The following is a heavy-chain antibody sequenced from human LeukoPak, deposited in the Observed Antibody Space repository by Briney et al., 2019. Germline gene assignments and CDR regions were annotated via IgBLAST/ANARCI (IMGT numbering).Heavy chain of an antibody. CDR2: MNPNSGNT. V-gene: IGHV1-8*01. D-gene: IGHD2-21*02. CDR1: GYTFTSYD. Sequence: ASVKVSCKASGYTFTSYDINWVRQATGQGLEWMGWMNPNSGNTGYAQKFQGRVTMTRNTSISTAYMELSSLRSEDTAVYYCARGGAYCGGDCYDWFDPWGQGTLVTVSS. CDR3: ARGGAYCGGDCYDWFDP. J-gene: IGHJ5*02.